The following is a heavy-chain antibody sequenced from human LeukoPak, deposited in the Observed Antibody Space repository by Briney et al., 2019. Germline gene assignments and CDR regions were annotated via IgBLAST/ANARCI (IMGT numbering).Heavy chain of an antibody. Sequence: GGSLRLSCAASGFTFSTSTMNWVRQAPGKGLEWVSLTSSSSSYIYYADSVKGRFTISRDNAKNSLYLQMNSLRAEDTAVYYCARGSMCGGDCYSTDIDYWGQGTLVTVSS. CDR3: ARGSMCGGDCYSTDIDY. D-gene: IGHD2-21*02. CDR2: TSSSSSYI. CDR1: GFTFSTST. J-gene: IGHJ4*02. V-gene: IGHV3-21*01.